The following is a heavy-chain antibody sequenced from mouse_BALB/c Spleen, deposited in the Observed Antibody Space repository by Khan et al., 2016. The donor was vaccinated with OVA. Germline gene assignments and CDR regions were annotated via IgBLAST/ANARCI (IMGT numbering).Heavy chain of an antibody. CDR2: INTYAGEP. CDR1: GYTFTNYG. V-gene: IGHV9-1*02. CDR3: ARGASYGYFDV. Sequence: QIQLVQSGPELKKPGETVKISCKASGYTFTNYGMNWVKQAPGKGFKWMGWINTYAGEPTYTDDFKGRFAFSLETSASTAYLQINNLKNEDMATYFCARGASYGYFDVWGAGTTVTVSS. J-gene: IGHJ1*01.